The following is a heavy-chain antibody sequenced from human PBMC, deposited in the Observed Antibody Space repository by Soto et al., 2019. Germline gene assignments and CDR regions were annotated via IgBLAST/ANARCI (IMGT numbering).Heavy chain of an antibody. Sequence: SETLSLTCTVSGGSISSYYWSWIRQPPGKGLEWIGYIYYSGSTNYNPSLKSRVTISVDTSKNQFSLKLSSVTAADTAVYYCARHDYSHYHWXDPWGQGTLVTVSS. D-gene: IGHD4-4*01. CDR2: IYYSGST. V-gene: IGHV4-59*08. CDR3: ARHDYSHYHWXDP. J-gene: IGHJ5*02. CDR1: GGSISSYY.